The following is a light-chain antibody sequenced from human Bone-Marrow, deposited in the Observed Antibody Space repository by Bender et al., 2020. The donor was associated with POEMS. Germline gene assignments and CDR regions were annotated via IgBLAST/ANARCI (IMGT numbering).Light chain of an antibody. V-gene: IGLV2-8*01. J-gene: IGLJ2*01. Sequence: QSALTQPPSASASPGQSVTISCTGTSSDIGGYDSVSWYQQHPGKAPQLIISEVNKRPSGVADRFSGSKSGKTASLTVSGLQADDEATYYCSSYTRIPVVFGGGTKLTVL. CDR3: SSYTRIPVV. CDR2: EVN. CDR1: SSDIGGYDS.